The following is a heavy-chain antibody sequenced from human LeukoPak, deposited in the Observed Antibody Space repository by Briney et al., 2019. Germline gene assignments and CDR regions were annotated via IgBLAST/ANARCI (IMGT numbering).Heavy chain of an antibody. CDR3: ARGGYDILTGYIWFDP. CDR1: GGSISSGSYY. CDR2: IYYSGST. D-gene: IGHD3-9*01. J-gene: IGHJ5*02. Sequence: PSETLSLTCTVSGGSISSGSYYWSWIRQPPGKGLEWIGYIYYSGSTNYNPSLKSRVTISVDTSKNQFSLKLSSVTAADTAVYYCARGGYDILTGYIWFDPWGQGTLVTVSS. V-gene: IGHV4-61*01.